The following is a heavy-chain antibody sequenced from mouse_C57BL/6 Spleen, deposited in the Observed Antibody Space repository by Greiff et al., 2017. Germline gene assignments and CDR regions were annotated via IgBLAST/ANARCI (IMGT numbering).Heavy chain of an antibody. CDR2: INPNNGGT. Sequence: VQLQHSGPELVKPGASVKMSCKASGFTFTDYNMHWVKQSHGKGLEWIGYINPNNGGTSYNQKFKGKATLTVNKSSSTVYMELRSLTSEDSAVYYCARYHDWEYFDYWGQGTTLTVSS. CDR1: GFTFTDYN. V-gene: IGHV1-22*01. D-gene: IGHD2-4*01. CDR3: ARYHDWEYFDY. J-gene: IGHJ2*01.